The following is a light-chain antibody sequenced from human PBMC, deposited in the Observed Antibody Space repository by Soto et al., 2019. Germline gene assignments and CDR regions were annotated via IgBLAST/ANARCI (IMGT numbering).Light chain of an antibody. V-gene: IGKV4-1*01. CDR2: WAS. CDR1: QSLLFSTNNKNY. Sequence: DILMTQSPASLAVSPGERATFNCKSSQSLLFSTNNKNYLAWYQQKFGQPPKLLIYWASARDSGVPDRFSASGSETNFTLTISSLQAEDVAVYYCQQYFATPLTFGGGTKVDI. J-gene: IGKJ4*01. CDR3: QQYFATPLT.